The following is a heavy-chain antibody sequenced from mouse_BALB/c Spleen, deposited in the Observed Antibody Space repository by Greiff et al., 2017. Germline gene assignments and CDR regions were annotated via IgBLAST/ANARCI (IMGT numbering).Heavy chain of an antibody. J-gene: IGHJ3*01. D-gene: IGHD2-14*01. V-gene: IGHV1-18*01. CDR3: AREETLLEVRRDAWFAY. CDR2: INPYNGGT. Sequence: EVQLQQSGPELVKPGASMNISCKASGYSFTGYTMNWVKQSHGKNLEWIGLINPYNGGTSYNQKFKGKATLTVDKSSSTAYMELLSLTSEDSAVYYCAREETLLEVRRDAWFAYWGQGTLVTVSA. CDR1: GYSFTGYT.